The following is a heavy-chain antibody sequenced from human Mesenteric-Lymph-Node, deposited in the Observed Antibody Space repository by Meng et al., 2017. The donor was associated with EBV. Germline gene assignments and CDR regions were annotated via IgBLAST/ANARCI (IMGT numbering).Heavy chain of an antibody. V-gene: IGHV4-34*02. CDR1: DDTFSSYA. J-gene: IGHJ4*02. CDR2: INYGGST. D-gene: IGHD3-16*02. CDR3: ARGPLAFGGVFVQF. Sequence: VQLQQLGAGLLKPSETLSLTCAVYDDTFSSYAWTWIRQPPGKGLEWIGEINYGGSTNDSPSLKSRVTISLDTSNNQFSLKLTSVTAADTAVYYCARGPLAFGGVFVQFWGQGTLVTVSS.